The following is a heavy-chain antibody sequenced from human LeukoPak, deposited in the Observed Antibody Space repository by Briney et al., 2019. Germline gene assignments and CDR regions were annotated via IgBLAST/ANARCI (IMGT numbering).Heavy chain of an antibody. CDR2: INPNSGGT. V-gene: IGHV1-2*02. J-gene: IGHJ4*02. D-gene: IGHD3-22*01. Sequence: GASVKVSCKASGYTFTSYYMHWVRQAPGQGLEWMGWINPNSGGTNYAQKFQGRVTMTRDTSISTAYMELSRLRSDDTAVYYCARDGHYYDSSGYLGNWGQGTLVTVSS. CDR1: GYTFTSYY. CDR3: ARDGHYYDSSGYLGN.